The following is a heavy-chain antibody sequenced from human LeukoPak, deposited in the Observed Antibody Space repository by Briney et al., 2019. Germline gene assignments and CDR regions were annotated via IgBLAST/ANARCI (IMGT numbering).Heavy chain of an antibody. CDR3: ARDIEAAAGTFDI. CDR1: GFTFNNYS. D-gene: IGHD6-13*01. CDR2: ISSRSNYI. Sequence: GGSLRLSCAASGFTFNNYSMNWVRQAPGKGLEWVSSISSRSNYIYYPDSVKGRFTISRDNAKNSLYLQMNGLRAEDTAVYYCARDIEAAAGTFDIWGQGTMVTVSS. V-gene: IGHV3-21*01. J-gene: IGHJ3*02.